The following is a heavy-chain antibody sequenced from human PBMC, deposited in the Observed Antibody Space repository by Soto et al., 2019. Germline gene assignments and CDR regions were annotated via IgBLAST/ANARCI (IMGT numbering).Heavy chain of an antibody. CDR3: TRAGMVATAYYFDY. Sequence: EVQLVESGGGLVQPGGSLRLSCAASGFTVSDHYMDWVRQAPGKALEWVDGIRNKAHSYTTQYAASVKGRFTISRDDSNGSLYLQMSSLKTEDTAVYYFTRAGMVATAYYFDYWGQGTIVTVSS. J-gene: IGHJ4*02. CDR2: IRNKAHSYTT. CDR1: GFTVSDHY. V-gene: IGHV3-72*01. D-gene: IGHD5-18*01.